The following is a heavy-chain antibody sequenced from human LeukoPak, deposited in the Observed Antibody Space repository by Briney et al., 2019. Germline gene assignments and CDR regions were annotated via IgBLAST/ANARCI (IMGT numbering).Heavy chain of an antibody. CDR3: AKDRFTYYYDSSGYGGVDY. D-gene: IGHD3-22*01. Sequence: PGGSLRLSCAASGFTFSSYAMSWVRQAPGKGLEWVSAISGSGGSTYYADSVKGRFTISRDNSKNTLYLQMNSLRAGDTAVYYCAKDRFTYYYDSSGYGGVDYWGQGTLVTVSS. J-gene: IGHJ4*02. CDR2: ISGSGGST. CDR1: GFTFSSYA. V-gene: IGHV3-23*01.